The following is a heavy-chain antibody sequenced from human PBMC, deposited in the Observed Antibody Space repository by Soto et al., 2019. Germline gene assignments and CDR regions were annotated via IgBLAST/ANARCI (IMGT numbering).Heavy chain of an antibody. J-gene: IGHJ4*02. V-gene: IGHV1-69*13. D-gene: IGHD5-12*01. CDR1: GGSFSNFG. CDR2: IVPVFGRP. Sequence: SVKVSCKASGGSFSNFGISWVRQAPGQGLEWMGGIVPVFGRPNYAQRFRGRLTIAADESTSTGYMGLISLRSDDTAVYYCAREGSGYNFWGQGTQVTVSS. CDR3: AREGSGYNF.